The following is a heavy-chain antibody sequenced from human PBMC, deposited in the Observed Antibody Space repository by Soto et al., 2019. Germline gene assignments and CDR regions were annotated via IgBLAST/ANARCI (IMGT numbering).Heavy chain of an antibody. D-gene: IGHD2-21*02. Sequence: ASVKVSCKTSGYPFTDYFIHRVRQAPGQGLEWMGIISLYHHSTSYAQKFQGRLTVTADTSTTTVYMDLSSLTSEDSAVYWCARELYSCGGDCPYYMDYWGQGTLVTVSS. CDR1: GYPFTDYF. V-gene: IGHV1-46*01. J-gene: IGHJ4*02. CDR2: ISLYHHST. CDR3: ARELYSCGGDCPYYMDY.